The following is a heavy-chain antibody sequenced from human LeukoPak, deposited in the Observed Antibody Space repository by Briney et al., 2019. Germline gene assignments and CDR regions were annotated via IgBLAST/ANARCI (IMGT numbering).Heavy chain of an antibody. V-gene: IGHV3-23*01. CDR2: VSGSGGST. D-gene: IGHD6-19*01. CDR1: GFTFNNYA. J-gene: IGHJ4*02. CDR3: AKRSDYNSGWFDY. Sequence: GGSLRLSCAASGFTFNNYAMSWVRQAPGKGLEWVSTVSGSGGSTYYADSVKGRFTISRDNSKNTLYLQMNSLRAEDTAVYYCAKRSDYNSGWFDYWGQGTLVTVSS.